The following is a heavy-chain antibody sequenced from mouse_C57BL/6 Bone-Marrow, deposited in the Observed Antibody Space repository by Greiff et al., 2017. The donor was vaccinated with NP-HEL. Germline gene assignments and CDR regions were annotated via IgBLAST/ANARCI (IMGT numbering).Heavy chain of an antibody. CDR1: GYSITSGYY. CDR3: ARLYGSGFDY. J-gene: IGHJ2*01. Sequence: ESGPGLVKPSQSLSLTCSVTGYSITSGYYWNWIRQFPGNKLEWMGYISYDGSNNYNPSLKNRISITRDTSKNQFFLKLNSVTTEDTATYYCARLYGSGFDYWGQGTTLTVSS. CDR2: ISYDGSN. V-gene: IGHV3-6*01. D-gene: IGHD1-1*01.